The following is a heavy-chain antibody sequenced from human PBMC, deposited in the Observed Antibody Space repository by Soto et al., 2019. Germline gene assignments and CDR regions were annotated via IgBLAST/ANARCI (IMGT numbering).Heavy chain of an antibody. CDR2: IIPMFGTP. CDR3: ARPLRDRNFYRGLAV. V-gene: IGHV1-69*13. J-gene: IGHJ6*02. CDR1: GGTFSKDA. D-gene: IGHD3-22*01. Sequence: SSVKVYFKASGGTFSKDAISLLLQAPGQVLEWLGGIIPMFGTPNYAQKFQGRVTISADESTTTAYLELSSLRSADTAVYFCARPLRDRNFYRGLAVWGQGTTVTVS.